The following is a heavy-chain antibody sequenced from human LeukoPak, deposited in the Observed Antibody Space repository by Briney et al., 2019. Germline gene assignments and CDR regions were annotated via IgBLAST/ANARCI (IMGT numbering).Heavy chain of an antibody. Sequence: ASVKVSCKASGYTFTIYGISWVRQAPGQGLEWMGWISGYSGNTNYAQKFQGRVTMTTDTSTSTAYMELRSLRSDDTAVYYCARAGYYDSRGYADFWGQGTQVTVSS. V-gene: IGHV1-18*01. CDR3: ARAGYYDSRGYADF. CDR1: GYTFTIYG. D-gene: IGHD3-22*01. CDR2: ISGYSGNT. J-gene: IGHJ4*02.